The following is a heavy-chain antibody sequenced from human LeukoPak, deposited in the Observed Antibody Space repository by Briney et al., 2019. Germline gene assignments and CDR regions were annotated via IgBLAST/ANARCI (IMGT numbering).Heavy chain of an antibody. CDR1: GGSISTYY. Sequence: KPSETLSLTCTVSGGSISTYYWSWIRQPAGKGLEWIGRIYNSGSTNYNPSLKSRVTMSVDTSKNHFSLKLSSVTAADTAIYYCARVGKYYYDRTGAFDTWGQGTMVTVSS. CDR2: IYNSGST. V-gene: IGHV4-4*07. D-gene: IGHD3-22*01. J-gene: IGHJ3*02. CDR3: ARVGKYYYDRTGAFDT.